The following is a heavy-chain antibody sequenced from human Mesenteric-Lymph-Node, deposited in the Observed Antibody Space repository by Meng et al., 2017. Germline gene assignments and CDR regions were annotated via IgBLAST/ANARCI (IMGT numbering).Heavy chain of an antibody. CDR1: GYSFSDYW. Sequence: GGSLRLSCKGSGYSFSDYWIGWVRQMPGKGLEWMGIIYPGDSETRYSPSFQGQVIISADQSANTAYLQWSSLRASEAAMYYCARMDRDYYGSGSYGRWGQGTLVTVSS. CDR2: IYPGDSET. V-gene: IGHV5-51*01. D-gene: IGHD3-10*01. J-gene: IGHJ4*02. CDR3: ARMDRDYYGSGSYGR.